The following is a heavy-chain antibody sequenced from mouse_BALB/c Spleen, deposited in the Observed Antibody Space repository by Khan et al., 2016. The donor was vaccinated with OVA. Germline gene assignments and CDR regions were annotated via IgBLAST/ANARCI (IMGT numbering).Heavy chain of an antibody. CDR1: GYSFTSNYA. Sequence: EVQLQESGPGLVKPSQSLSLTCTVTGYSFTSNYAWYWIRQFRGNILECMGYISYSGSTSYHPSLNSQISITPETSKNQFFLQLNSVTTYDTATYYCARKDYYGYAFDYWGQGTSVTVSS. V-gene: IGHV3-2*02. D-gene: IGHD1-1*01. CDR2: ISYSGST. CDR3: ARKDYYGYAFDY. J-gene: IGHJ4*01.